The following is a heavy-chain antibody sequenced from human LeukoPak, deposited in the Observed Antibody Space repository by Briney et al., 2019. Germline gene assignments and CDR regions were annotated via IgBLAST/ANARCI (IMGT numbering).Heavy chain of an antibody. CDR2: ISGSGGST. CDR1: GFTFSSYA. J-gene: IGHJ4*02. CDR3: AKDSPSMVRGVIIPPGY. D-gene: IGHD3-10*01. V-gene: IGHV3-23*01. Sequence: PGGSLRLSCAASGFTFSSYAMSWVRQAPGKGLEWVSGISGSGGSTYYADSVKGRFTISRDISENTLYLQMNSLRAEDTAVYYCAKDSPSMVRGVIIPPGYWGQGTLVTVSS.